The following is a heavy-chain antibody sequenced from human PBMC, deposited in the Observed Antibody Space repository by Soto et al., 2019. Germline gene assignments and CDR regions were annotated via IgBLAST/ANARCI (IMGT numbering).Heavy chain of an antibody. CDR3: ARGRITMVRGVKNYYYGMDV. V-gene: IGHV4-34*01. Sequence: SETLSLTCAVYGGSFSGYYWSWIRQPPGKGLEWIGEINHSGSTNYNPSLKSRVTISVDTSKNQFSLKLSSVTAADTAVYYWARGRITMVRGVKNYYYGMDVWGQGTTGTVSS. J-gene: IGHJ6*02. CDR2: INHSGST. D-gene: IGHD3-10*01. CDR1: GGSFSGYY.